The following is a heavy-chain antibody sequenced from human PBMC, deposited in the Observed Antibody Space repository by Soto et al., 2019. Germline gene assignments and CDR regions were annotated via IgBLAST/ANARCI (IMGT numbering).Heavy chain of an antibody. J-gene: IGHJ3*02. D-gene: IGHD3-22*01. CDR2: INPNSGGT. CDR3: ARGGYYDSSGHTSGAAFDI. Sequence: ASVKVSCKASGYTFTGYYMHWVRQAPGQGLEWMGWINPNSGGTNYAQKFQGWVTMTRDTSISTAYMELSRLRSDDTAVYYCARGGYYDSSGHTSGAAFDIGGQGTMVTVSS. V-gene: IGHV1-2*04. CDR1: GYTFTGYY.